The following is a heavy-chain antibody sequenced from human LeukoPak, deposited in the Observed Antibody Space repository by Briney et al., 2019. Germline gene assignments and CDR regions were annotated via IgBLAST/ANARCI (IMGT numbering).Heavy chain of an antibody. CDR1: GFTVSSNY. D-gene: IGHD6-19*01. CDR3: ARDGRFSSGSSNWFDP. Sequence: GGSLRLSCAASGFTVSSNYMSWVRQAPGKGLEWVSVIYSGGSTYYADSVKGRFTISRDNSKNTLYLQINSLRAEDTAVYYCARDGRFSSGSSNWFDPWGQGTLVTVSS. CDR2: IYSGGST. J-gene: IGHJ5*02. V-gene: IGHV3-53*01.